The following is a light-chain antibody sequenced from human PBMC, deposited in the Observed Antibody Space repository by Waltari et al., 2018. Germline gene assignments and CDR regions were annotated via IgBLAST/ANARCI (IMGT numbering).Light chain of an antibody. CDR1: PGIRSY. V-gene: IGKV1-9*01. J-gene: IGKJ2*01. CDR2: ASS. Sequence: IQFTQSPSSLSASVGARVTITCRASPGIRSYLAWYQQKPGKTPTLLMYASSTLESGVPPRFSGSGVGTDFTHNISSLQPEDFATYHCRQLYSYPETFGQGTKLEIK. CDR3: RQLYSYPET.